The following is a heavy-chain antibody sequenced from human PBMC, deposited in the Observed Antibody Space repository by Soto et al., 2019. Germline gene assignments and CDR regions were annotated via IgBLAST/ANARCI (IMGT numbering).Heavy chain of an antibody. J-gene: IGHJ6*02. CDR2: IYYSGST. V-gene: IGHV4-31*03. CDR3: ARGGRRSPGMDV. CDR1: GGSISSGGYY. Sequence: QVQLQESGPGLVKPSQTLSLTCTVSGGSISSGGYYWSWIRQHPGKGLEWIGYIYYSGSTYYNPSLKSRVTIAVDTAKNQFSLKLSSVTAADTAVYSCARGGRRSPGMDVWGQGTTVTVSS.